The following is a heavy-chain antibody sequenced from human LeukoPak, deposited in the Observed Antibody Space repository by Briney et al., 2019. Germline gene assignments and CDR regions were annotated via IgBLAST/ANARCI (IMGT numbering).Heavy chain of an antibody. J-gene: IGHJ2*01. CDR2: IYYSGST. D-gene: IGHD2-21*01. CDR3: ARLAVITHDWYFDL. V-gene: IGHV4-31*03. CDR1: GGSISSGGYY. Sequence: PSQTLSLTCTVSGGSISSGGYYWSWIRQHPGKGLEWIGYIYYSGSTYYNPSLKSRVTISVDTSKNQFSLKLSSVTAADTAVYYCARLAVITHDWYFDLWGRGTLVTVSS.